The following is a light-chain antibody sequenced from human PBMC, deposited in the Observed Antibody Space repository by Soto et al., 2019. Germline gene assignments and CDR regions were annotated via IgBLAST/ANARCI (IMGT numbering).Light chain of an antibody. V-gene: IGKV3-11*01. Sequence: EIVLTQSPATLSLSPGERATLSCRASESVDIYLAWYQQKPGQAPRLLIYDASNRATGIPARFSGSGSGTDFTLAISSLEPEDSAVYYCQQRNNWPLTFGGGTRVEIK. CDR3: QQRNNWPLT. CDR1: ESVDIY. CDR2: DAS. J-gene: IGKJ4*01.